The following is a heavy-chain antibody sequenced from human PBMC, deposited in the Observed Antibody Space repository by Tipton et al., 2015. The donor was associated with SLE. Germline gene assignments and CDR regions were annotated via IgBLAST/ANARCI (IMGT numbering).Heavy chain of an antibody. D-gene: IGHD4-11*01. Sequence: GSLRLSCAASGFTFSSYAMSWVRQAPGKGLEWVSAISGSGGSTYYADSVKGRFTISRDNSKNTLYLQMNSLRAEDTAVYYCAKDFYSNYVVYYYYGMDVWGQGTTVTVSS. V-gene: IGHV3-23*01. CDR3: AKDFYSNYVVYYYYGMDV. CDR2: ISGSGGST. CDR1: GFTFSSYA. J-gene: IGHJ6*02.